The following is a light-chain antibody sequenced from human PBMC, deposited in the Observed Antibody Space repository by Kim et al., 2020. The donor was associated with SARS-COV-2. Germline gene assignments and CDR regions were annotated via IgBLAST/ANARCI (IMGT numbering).Light chain of an antibody. CDR3: QQYNNWPPLT. Sequence: EIVMTQSPATLSVSPGERAMLSCRASQSVSSNLAWYQQKPGQPPRLLIYGASTRATGIPARFSGSGSGTEFTLTISSLQSEDFAVYYCQQYNNWPPLTFGGGTKVEI. J-gene: IGKJ4*01. V-gene: IGKV3-15*01. CDR1: QSVSSN. CDR2: GAS.